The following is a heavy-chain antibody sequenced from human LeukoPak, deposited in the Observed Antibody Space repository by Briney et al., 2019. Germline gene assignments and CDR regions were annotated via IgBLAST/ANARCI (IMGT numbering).Heavy chain of an antibody. CDR1: GFTFSSYA. V-gene: IGHV3-30*04. J-gene: IGHJ4*02. CDR3: ARDLQKLIVATAGDC. CDR2: ISYDGSNK. D-gene: IGHD5-12*01. Sequence: PGGSLRLSCAASGFTFSSYAMHWVRQAPGKGLEWVAVISYDGSNKYYADSVKGRFTISRDNSKNTLYLQMNSLRAEDTAVYYCARDLQKLIVATAGDCWGQGTLVTVSS.